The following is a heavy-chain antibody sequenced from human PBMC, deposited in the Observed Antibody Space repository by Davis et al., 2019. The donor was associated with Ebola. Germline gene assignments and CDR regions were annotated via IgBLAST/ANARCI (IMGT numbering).Heavy chain of an antibody. J-gene: IGHJ2*01. V-gene: IGHV3-43D*03. CDR3: AKDWRGGPFDL. CDR1: GFSFDKYA. D-gene: IGHD3-16*01. Sequence: PGGSLRLSCAASGFSFDKYAMHWVRQAPGKGLEWVSLISWDGGSTYYADSVMGRFTISRDNSKNSLYLQMNSLRAEDTAVYYCAKDWRGGPFDLWGRGTLVTVSS. CDR2: ISWDGGST.